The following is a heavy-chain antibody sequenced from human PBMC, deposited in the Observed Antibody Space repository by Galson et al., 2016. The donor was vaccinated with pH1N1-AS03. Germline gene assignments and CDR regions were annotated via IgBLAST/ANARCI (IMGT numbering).Heavy chain of an antibody. D-gene: IGHD2-2*01. V-gene: IGHV5-51*03. CDR1: GDSFNTYW. CDR2: IYPGDSDT. Sequence: QSGAEVKKPGESLKISCKGSGDSFNTYWIGWVRQMPGKGLEWMGIIYPGDSDTRYSPSFQGHVTISADASISTAYLQWSSLKASDTAIYYCARRGHCTGIICYDLDSGGQGTMVTVSS. J-gene: IGHJ4*02. CDR3: ARRGHCTGIICYDLDS.